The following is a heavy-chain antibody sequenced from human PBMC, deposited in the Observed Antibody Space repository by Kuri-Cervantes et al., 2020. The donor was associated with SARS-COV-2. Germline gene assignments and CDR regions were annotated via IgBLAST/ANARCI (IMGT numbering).Heavy chain of an antibody. Sequence: GESLKISCKASGYSFTTYCIAWVRQKPGKGLEWMGTICPYDSTTTYSPSFQGQVTITADKSIATAYLQWSSLKASDTAMYYCARHGWSASGARYNYYYHMDVWGQGTTVTVSS. CDR3: ARHGWSASGARYNYYYHMDV. V-gene: IGHV5-51*01. D-gene: IGHD3-3*01. J-gene: IGHJ6*03. CDR1: GYSFTTYC. CDR2: ICPYDSTT.